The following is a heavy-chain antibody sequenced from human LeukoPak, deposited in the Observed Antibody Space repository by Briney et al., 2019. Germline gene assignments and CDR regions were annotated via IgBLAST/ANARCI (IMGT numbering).Heavy chain of an antibody. CDR3: AREYRFGESDYYYGMDV. Sequence: GGSLRLSCAASGFTVSNNYMTWVRQAPGKGLEWVSVIYSGGSTYYADSVKGRFTISRDNSKNTLYLQMNSLRAEDTAVYYCAREYRFGESDYYYGMDVWGQGTTVTVSS. J-gene: IGHJ6*02. CDR1: GFTVSNNY. CDR2: IYSGGST. V-gene: IGHV3-66*01. D-gene: IGHD3-10*01.